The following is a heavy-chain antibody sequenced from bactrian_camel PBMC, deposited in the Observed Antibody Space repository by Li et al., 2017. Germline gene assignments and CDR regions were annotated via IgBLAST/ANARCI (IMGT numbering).Heavy chain of an antibody. CDR3: SIHTSFGY. J-gene: IGHJ6*01. Sequence: HVQLVESGGGSVQAGGSLRLSCEAPGYIDSNYCMGWFRQAPGKAREGIAGIRRDGDEYYAGSVKGRFTISRDNAKTTVYLQMNTLKSDDTALYFCSIHTSFGYWGQGTQVTVS. CDR2: IRRDGDE. D-gene: IGHD2*01. CDR1: GYIDSNYC. V-gene: IGHV3S6*01.